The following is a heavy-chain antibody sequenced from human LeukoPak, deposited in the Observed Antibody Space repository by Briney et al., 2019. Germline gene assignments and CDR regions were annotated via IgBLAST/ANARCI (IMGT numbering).Heavy chain of an antibody. CDR2: ISGDGGST. CDR1: GFTFDDYA. D-gene: IGHD5-24*01. Sequence: PGGSLRLSCAASGFTFDDYAMHWVRQAPGRGLEWVSLISGDGGSTYYADSVKGRFTISRDNSKNSLYLQMNSLRTEDTALYYCAKDTRPGWPPDYWGQGTLVTVSS. CDR3: AKDTRPGWPPDY. J-gene: IGHJ4*02. V-gene: IGHV3-43*02.